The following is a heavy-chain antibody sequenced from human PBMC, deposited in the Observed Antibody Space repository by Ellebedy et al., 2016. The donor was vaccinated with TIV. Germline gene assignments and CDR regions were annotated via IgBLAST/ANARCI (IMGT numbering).Heavy chain of an antibody. V-gene: IGHV3-7*01. Sequence: GESLKISCAASGFNFRSYWMTWVRQAPGKGLEWVAKIRQEGDEIYYEESVKGRFTISRDNAKNSLFLKMNSLRVEDTAVYYCARRASYGDYAVQVNPWFDPWGQGTLVTVSS. J-gene: IGHJ5*02. CDR3: ARRASYGDYAVQVNPWFDP. CDR1: GFNFRSYW. D-gene: IGHD4-17*01. CDR2: IRQEGDEI.